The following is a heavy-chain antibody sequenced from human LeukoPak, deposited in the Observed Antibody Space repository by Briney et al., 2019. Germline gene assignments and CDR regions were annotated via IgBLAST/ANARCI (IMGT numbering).Heavy chain of an antibody. V-gene: IGHV3-74*01. CDR1: GFTFSSYW. D-gene: IGHD3-10*01. CDR3: AELTSMVEQY. Sequence: GRSLRLSCEASGFTFSSYWMHWVRQVPGKGLMWVSRINSDGSSTSYADSVKGRFTSSRDNAKNTLYLQMNSLRAEDTAVYYCAELTSMVEQYWGQGTLVTASS. CDR2: INSDGSST. J-gene: IGHJ4*02.